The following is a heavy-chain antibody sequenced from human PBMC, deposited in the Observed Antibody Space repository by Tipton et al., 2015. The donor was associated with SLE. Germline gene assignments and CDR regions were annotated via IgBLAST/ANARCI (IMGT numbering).Heavy chain of an antibody. V-gene: IGHV4-39*07. J-gene: IGHJ4*01. D-gene: IGHD1-26*01. Sequence: TLSLTCTVSGGSINNSYYYWAWIRQPPGKGLEWIGTVYSGGNTYHIPSLKTRVTISVDTSRNQFSLKLTSVTAADTAVYYCAIPTVGATGGFDSWGHGTLVIVSS. CDR1: GGSINNSYYY. CDR2: VYSGGNT. CDR3: AIPTVGATGGFDS.